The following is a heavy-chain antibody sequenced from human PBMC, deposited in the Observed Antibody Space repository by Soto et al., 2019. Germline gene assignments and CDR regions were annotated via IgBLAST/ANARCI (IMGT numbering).Heavy chain of an antibody. CDR1: GYIFTDYW. J-gene: IGHJ4*02. Sequence: GESLKISCKGSGYIFTDYWIAWVRQIPGKAPEWMGIIYPGGSDTRYSPSFKGQVTISADKSINAAYLQWSSLRASDTAMYYCTRLLSPVAARHSWGQGTLVTVSS. CDR2: IYPGGSDT. V-gene: IGHV5-51*01. D-gene: IGHD2-15*01. CDR3: TRLLSPVAARHS.